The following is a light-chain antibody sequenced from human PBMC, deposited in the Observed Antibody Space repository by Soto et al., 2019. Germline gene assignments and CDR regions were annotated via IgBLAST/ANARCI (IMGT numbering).Light chain of an antibody. V-gene: IGKV3D-15*01. CDR3: QHYHNWPAIT. CDR1: QSIRSN. Sequence: EIVMTQSPPTLSVSPGERAALSCRASQSIRSNLAWYQQKPGQAPRLLIYGASTRATGIPARFSGSGSGTEFTLTINSLHSEDFAVYYCQHYHNWPAITFGQGTRLEIK. CDR2: GAS. J-gene: IGKJ5*01.